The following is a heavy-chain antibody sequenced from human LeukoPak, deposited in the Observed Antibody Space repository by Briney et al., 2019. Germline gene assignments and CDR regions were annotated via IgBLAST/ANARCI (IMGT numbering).Heavy chain of an antibody. J-gene: IGHJ5*02. D-gene: IGHD2-8*01. Sequence: SETLSLTCTVSGYSISSGYYWGWIRQPPGKGLEWIGYIYYSGSTNYNPSLKSRVTISVDTSKNQFSLKLSSVTAADTAVYYCARLMVLNWFDPWGQGTLVTVSS. V-gene: IGHV4-38-2*02. CDR1: GYSISSGYY. CDR3: ARLMVLNWFDP. CDR2: IYYSGST.